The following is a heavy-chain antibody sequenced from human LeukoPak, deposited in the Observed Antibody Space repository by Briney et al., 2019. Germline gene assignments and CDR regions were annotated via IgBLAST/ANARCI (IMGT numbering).Heavy chain of an antibody. CDR1: GSSFTSYL. CDR2: INPGDSES. D-gene: IGHD6-19*01. V-gene: IGHV5-51*01. Sequence: GESLRISCKGSGSSFTSYLIGWVRPMPGKGLEWMGIINPGDSESKYSPSFQGQVTISADKSISTAYLQWSSLKASDTAMYYCARPGYRSRYFDYWGQGTLVTDSS. CDR3: ARPGYRSRYFDY. J-gene: IGHJ4*02.